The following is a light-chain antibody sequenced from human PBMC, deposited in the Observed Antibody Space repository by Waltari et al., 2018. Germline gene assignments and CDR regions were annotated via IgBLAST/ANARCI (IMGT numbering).Light chain of an antibody. V-gene: IGLV3-1*01. CDR1: KLGDKY. CDR2: QDS. Sequence: SYELTQPASVSVSPGQTATITCSGDKLGDKYACWYRRKPGQSPGVVIDQDSKRPSGIPERISGSNSGKTATLTISGTQAMDEADYYCQAWDTTTVVFGGGTKLTVL. J-gene: IGLJ2*01. CDR3: QAWDTTTVV.